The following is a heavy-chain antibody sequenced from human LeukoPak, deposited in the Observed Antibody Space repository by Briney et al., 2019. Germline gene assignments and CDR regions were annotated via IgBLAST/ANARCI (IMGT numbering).Heavy chain of an antibody. D-gene: IGHD6-13*01. CDR1: GYTFTSYG. J-gene: IGHJ6*03. CDR3: ARDGRRAAAGIRAVYYYYMDV. V-gene: IGHV1-18*01. CDR2: ISAYNGNT. Sequence: GASVKVSCKASGYTFTSYGISWVRQAPGQGLEWMGWISAYNGNTNYAQKLQGRVTMTTDTSTSTAYMELRSLRSDDTAVYYCARDGRRAAAGIRAVYYYYMDVWGKGTTVTVSS.